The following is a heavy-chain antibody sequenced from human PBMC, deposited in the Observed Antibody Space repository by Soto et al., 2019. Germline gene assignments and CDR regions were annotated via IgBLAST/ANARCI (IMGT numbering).Heavy chain of an antibody. CDR3: ARDVTLEGAGTAYYYYYYGMDV. Sequence: PGGSLRLSCAASGFPFSSYSMNWVRQAPGKGLEWVSSISSSSSYIYYADSVKGRFTISRDDAKNSLYLQMNSLRAEDTAVYYCARDVTLEGAGTAYYYYYYGMDVWGQGATVTVSS. CDR1: GFPFSSYS. CDR2: ISSSSSYI. J-gene: IGHJ6*02. D-gene: IGHD6-19*01. V-gene: IGHV3-21*01.